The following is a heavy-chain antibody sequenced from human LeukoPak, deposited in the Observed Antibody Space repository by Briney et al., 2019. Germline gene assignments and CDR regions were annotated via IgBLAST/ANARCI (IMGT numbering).Heavy chain of an antibody. CDR1: GFXFSRYI. CDR3: AKDFRRGRLRYFDWLLGD. D-gene: IGHD3-9*01. CDR2: ISSSSSDI. Sequence: GGSLRLSCAASGFXFSRYIMNWVRQAPGKGLEWVSRISSSSSDIYYADSVKGRFTISRDNAKNSLYLQMNSLRAEDTAVYYCAKDFRRGRLRYFDWLLGDWGQGTLVTVSS. V-gene: IGHV3-21*01. J-gene: IGHJ4*02.